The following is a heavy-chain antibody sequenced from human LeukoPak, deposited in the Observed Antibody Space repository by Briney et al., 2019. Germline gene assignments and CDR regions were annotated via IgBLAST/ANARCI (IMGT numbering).Heavy chain of an antibody. J-gene: IGHJ4*02. CDR3: AKLTNTASDFDY. CDR1: GFSFSRYA. D-gene: IGHD5-18*01. Sequence: GGSLRLSCAASGFSFSRYAMSWVRQAPGRGLEWVSTISNSGASTYHADSVKGRFTVSRDNSKNTLYLQMNSPRAEDTAVYYCAKLTNTASDFDYWGQGTLVTVSS. CDR2: ISNSGAST. V-gene: IGHV3-23*01.